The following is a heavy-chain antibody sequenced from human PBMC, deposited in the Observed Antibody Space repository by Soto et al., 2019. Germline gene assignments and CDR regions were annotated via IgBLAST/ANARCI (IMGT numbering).Heavy chain of an antibody. J-gene: IGHJ4*02. CDR3: XSDRGYGHASVPYS. V-gene: IGHV3-30*03. D-gene: IGHD5-18*01. CDR1: GFTFTSYG. Sequence: QAHLVESGGGVVQPGRSLRLSCAASGFTFTSYGMHWVRQAPGTRLEWVAVISYDGGLQHYADSVKGRFTISRDNSKXXXXXXXXXXXXXXXXXXXXXSDRGYGHASVPYSWGQGTLVSVSS. CDR2: ISYDGGLQ.